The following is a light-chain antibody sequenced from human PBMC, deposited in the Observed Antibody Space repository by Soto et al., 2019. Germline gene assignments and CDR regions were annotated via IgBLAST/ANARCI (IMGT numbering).Light chain of an antibody. Sequence: QSVLTQPPSVSAAPGQTVTISCSGSNSNIGNNYVSWYQQLPGTAPKLLIYDNNNRPSGIPDRFSGSKSGTSATLGITGLQTGDEADYYCGTWDSSLSASYVFGSGTKVTVL. CDR3: GTWDSSLSASYV. V-gene: IGLV1-51*01. J-gene: IGLJ1*01. CDR1: NSNIGNNY. CDR2: DNN.